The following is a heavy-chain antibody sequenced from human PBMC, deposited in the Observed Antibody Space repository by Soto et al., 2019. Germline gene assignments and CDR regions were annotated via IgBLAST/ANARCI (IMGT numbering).Heavy chain of an antibody. Sequence: SVKVSCKASGGTFSSYAISWVRQAPGQGLEWMGGIIPIFGTANYAQKFQGRVTITADESTSTAYMELSSLRSEDTAVYYCARGARYYDSSGYSSYYYYGMDVWGQGTTVTVSS. CDR1: GGTFSSYA. V-gene: IGHV1-69*13. CDR3: ARGARYYDSSGYSSYYYYGMDV. D-gene: IGHD3-22*01. J-gene: IGHJ6*02. CDR2: IIPIFGTA.